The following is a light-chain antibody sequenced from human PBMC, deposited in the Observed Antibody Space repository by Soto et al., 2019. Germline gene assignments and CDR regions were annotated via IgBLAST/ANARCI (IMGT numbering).Light chain of an antibody. CDR2: GAS. J-gene: IGKJ4*01. V-gene: IGKV3-20*01. CDR1: QRISSTY. CDR3: QQYGRSHT. Sequence: DIVLTQSPGTLSLSPGERATLSCRASQRISSTYLAWYHQKPGQAPRLLIYGASIRATGIPDRFNGSGSGTDFTLTISRLEPEDFAVYYCQQYGRSHTFGGGTKVEIK.